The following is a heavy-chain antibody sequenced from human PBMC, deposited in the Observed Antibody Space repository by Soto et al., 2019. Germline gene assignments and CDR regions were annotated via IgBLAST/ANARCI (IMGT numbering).Heavy chain of an antibody. CDR2: IKGDGSEK. V-gene: IGHV3-7*01. CDR3: GRDEVRNGVGV. J-gene: IGHJ6*02. CDR1: GFTFSDFW. Sequence: GGSLRLSCEASGFTFSDFWMSWVRQAPGKGLEWVANIKGDGSEKRYVDSVRGRFTISRDNAKNSVYLQMNSLRGDDTALYYCGRDEVRNGVGVWGQGSKVTVSS.